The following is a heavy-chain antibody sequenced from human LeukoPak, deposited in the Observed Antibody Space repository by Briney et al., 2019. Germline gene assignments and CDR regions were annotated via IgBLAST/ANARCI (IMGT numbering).Heavy chain of an antibody. V-gene: IGHV3-49*04. Sequence: GGSLRLSCTASGFTFCDYTMTWVRQAPGKGLEWVGFIRSKAYGGTTEYAASVKGRFNISRDDSKSIAYLQMNSLKTEDTAVYYCTRTTPLYDFWSGYPTNPWGQGTLVTVSS. CDR2: IRSKAYGGTT. D-gene: IGHD3-3*01. CDR3: TRTTPLYDFWSGYPTNP. CDR1: GFTFCDYT. J-gene: IGHJ5*02.